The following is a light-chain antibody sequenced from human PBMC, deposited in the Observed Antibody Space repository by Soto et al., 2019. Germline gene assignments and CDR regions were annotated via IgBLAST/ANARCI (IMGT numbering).Light chain of an antibody. Sequence: QSALTQPRSVSGSPGQSVTISCTGTSSDVGGYNYVSWYQQHPGKAPKLMIYDVSKRPSGVPDRFSGSKSGNTASLTISGLQAEDEADYYCFSYAGSYTLKVVFGGVTKVTVL. CDR3: FSYAGSYTLKVV. J-gene: IGLJ2*01. CDR1: SSDVGGYNY. CDR2: DVS. V-gene: IGLV2-11*01.